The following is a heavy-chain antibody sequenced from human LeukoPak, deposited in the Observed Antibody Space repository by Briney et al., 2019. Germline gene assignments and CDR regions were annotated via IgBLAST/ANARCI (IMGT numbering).Heavy chain of an antibody. CDR1: GFTFSNYG. V-gene: IGHV3-30*03. D-gene: IGHD3-10*01. CDR3: ARAYPVLLWFGEYRGYFDY. CDR2: VSSDGSID. J-gene: IGHJ4*02. Sequence: GTSLRLSCAASGFTFSNYGMHWVRQAPGKGLEWVAVVSSDGSIDYYADSLRGRFTVSRDNSKNTMFLQFNTLRPDDTAVYYCARAYPVLLWFGEYRGYFDYWGQGTLVTVSS.